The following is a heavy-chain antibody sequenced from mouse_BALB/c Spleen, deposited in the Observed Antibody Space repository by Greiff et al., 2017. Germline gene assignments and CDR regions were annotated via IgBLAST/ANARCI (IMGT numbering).Heavy chain of an antibody. Sequence: VQLQQSGPELVRPGVSVKISCKGSGYTFTDYAMPWVKQSHAKSLEWIGVISSYYGNTNYNQKFKGKATMTVDKSSSTAYMELARLTSEDSAIYYCARSITTATDFDYWGQGTTLTVSS. V-gene: IGHV1-67*01. J-gene: IGHJ2*01. D-gene: IGHD1-2*01. CDR3: ARSITTATDFDY. CDR1: GYTFTDYA. CDR2: ISSYYGNT.